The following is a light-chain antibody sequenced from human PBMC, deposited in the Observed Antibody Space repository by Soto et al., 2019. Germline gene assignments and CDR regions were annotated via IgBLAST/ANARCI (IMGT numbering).Light chain of an antibody. CDR3: QQGDSFPIT. V-gene: IGKV1-12*01. CDR2: AAS. J-gene: IGKJ5*01. Sequence: DIQMTQSPSSVSASVGDRVTITCRASQSISSWLAWYQQKPGKVPNLLIYAASSLQSGVPSRFSGSGTGTEFTLTITSLQPEDFGTYYCQQGDSFPITFGQGTQLEIK. CDR1: QSISSW.